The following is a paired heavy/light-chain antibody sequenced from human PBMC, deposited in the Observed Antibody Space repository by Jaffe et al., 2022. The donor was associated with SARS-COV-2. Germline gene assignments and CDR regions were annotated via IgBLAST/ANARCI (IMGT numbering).Light chain of an antibody. J-gene: IGKJ5*01. V-gene: IGKV1-9*01. Sequence: DIQLTQSPSFLSASVGDRVTITCRASQGISSYLAWYQQKPGKAPKLLIYAASTLQSGVPSRFSGSGSGTEFTLTISSLQPEDFATYYCQQLNSYLSITFGQGTRLEIK. CDR2: AAS. CDR1: QGISSY. CDR3: QQLNSYLSIT.
Heavy chain of an antibody. V-gene: IGHV4-39*01. Sequence: QLQLQESGPGLVKPSETLSLTCTVSGGSISSSSYYWGWIRQPPGKGLEWIGSIYYSGSTYYNPSLKSRVTISVDTSKNQFSLKLSSVTAADTAVYYCARGLHPGYSSSWYWFDPWGQGTLVTVSS. CDR1: GGSISSSSYY. CDR3: ARGLHPGYSSSWYWFDP. J-gene: IGHJ5*02. D-gene: IGHD6-13*01. CDR2: IYYSGST.